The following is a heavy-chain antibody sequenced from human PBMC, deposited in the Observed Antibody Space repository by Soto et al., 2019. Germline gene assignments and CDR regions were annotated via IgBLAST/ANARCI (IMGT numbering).Heavy chain of an antibody. V-gene: IGHV3-30-3*01. CDR3: ASDGSGWSYYFDY. Sequence: PGGSLRLSCAASGFTFSSYAMHWVRQAPGKGLEWVAVISYDGSNKYYADSVKGRFTISRDNSKNTLYLQMDSLRAEDTAVYYCASDGSGWSYYFDYWGQGTLVTVSS. J-gene: IGHJ4*02. D-gene: IGHD6-19*01. CDR2: ISYDGSNK. CDR1: GFTFSSYA.